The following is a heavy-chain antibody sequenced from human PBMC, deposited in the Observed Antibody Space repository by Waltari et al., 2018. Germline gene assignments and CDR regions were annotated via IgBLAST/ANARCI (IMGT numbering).Heavy chain of an antibody. Sequence: QVQLVQSGAEVKKPGSSVKVSCKASGVTFSSYAISWVRQAPGQGLEWMGRIIPIFGTANYAQKFQGRVTITADKSTSTAYMELSSLRSEDTAVYYCARDHQQQLSLSLGYYYYYGMDVWGQGTTVTVSS. J-gene: IGHJ6*02. D-gene: IGHD6-13*01. CDR1: GVTFSSYA. V-gene: IGHV1-69*08. CDR2: IIPIFGTA. CDR3: ARDHQQQLSLSLGYYYYYGMDV.